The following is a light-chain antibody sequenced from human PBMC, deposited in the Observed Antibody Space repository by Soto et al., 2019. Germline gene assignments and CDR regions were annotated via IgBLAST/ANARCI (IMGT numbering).Light chain of an antibody. J-gene: IGKJ5*01. CDR2: DTS. Sequence: EPVLTQSPATLSLSPGERATLSCRASQYVSGYLAWYQQKPGQAPRLLIYDTSNRATGIPPRFSGSGSGTDFTLTISSLEPEDSAVYYCQQRHMWPITFGQGTRLEIK. V-gene: IGKV3-11*01. CDR3: QQRHMWPIT. CDR1: QYVSGY.